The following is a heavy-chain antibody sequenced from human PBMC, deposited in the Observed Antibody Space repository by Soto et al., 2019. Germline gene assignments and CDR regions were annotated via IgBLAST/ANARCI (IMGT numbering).Heavy chain of an antibody. Sequence: EVQLVESGGGLVQPGGSLRLSCAASGFTFSSYSMNWVRQAPGKGLEWVSYISSSSSTIYYADSVKGRFTISRDNAKNSLYLQMNSLRDEDKAVYYCARAPYSSSPPAGMDVWGQGTTVTVSS. V-gene: IGHV3-48*02. CDR3: ARAPYSSSPPAGMDV. CDR1: GFTFSSYS. CDR2: ISSSSSTI. D-gene: IGHD6-13*01. J-gene: IGHJ6*02.